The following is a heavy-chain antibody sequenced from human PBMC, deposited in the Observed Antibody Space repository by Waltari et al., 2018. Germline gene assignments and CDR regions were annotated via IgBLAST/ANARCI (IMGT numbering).Heavy chain of an antibody. V-gene: IGHV4-39*07. CDR3: ARSYGDYESWFDP. D-gene: IGHD4-17*01. Sequence: QLQLQESGPGLVKPSETLSLTCTVSGGSISSSSYYWGWIRQPPGKGLEWIGSIYYSGSTYYNPSLKSRVTISVYTSKNQFSLKLSSVTAADTAVYYCARSYGDYESWFDPWGQGTLVTVSS. J-gene: IGHJ5*02. CDR2: IYYSGST. CDR1: GGSISSSSYY.